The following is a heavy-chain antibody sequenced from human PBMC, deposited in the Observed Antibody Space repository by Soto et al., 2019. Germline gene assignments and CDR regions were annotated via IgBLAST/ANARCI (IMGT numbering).Heavy chain of an antibody. V-gene: IGHV4-39*01. J-gene: IGHJ4*02. CDR2: IYYSGST. D-gene: IGHD6-19*01. CDR3: ARRDGTGWYYFDY. Sequence: QLQLQESGPGLVKPSETLSLTCAVSGGSISSRNYYWGWIRQPPGKGLEWIGSIYYSGSTYYNPSLRGRVTMSVDTSKNQFSLKLTSVTAADTAVYYCARRDGTGWYYFDYWGQGTLVTVSS. CDR1: GGSISSRNYY.